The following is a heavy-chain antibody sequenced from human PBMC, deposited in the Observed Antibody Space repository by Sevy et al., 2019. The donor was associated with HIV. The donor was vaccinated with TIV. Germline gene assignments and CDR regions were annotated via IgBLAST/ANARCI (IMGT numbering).Heavy chain of an antibody. V-gene: IGHV1-18*01. D-gene: IGHD3-3*01. CDR3: ARVGELRFLEWLLSRYAMDV. CDR2: ISAYNGNT. CDR1: GYTFTSYG. J-gene: IGHJ6*02. Sequence: ASVKVSCKASGYTFTSYGISWVRQAPGQGLEWMGWISAYNGNTNYAQKLQGRVTMTTDTSTSTAYMGLRSLRSDDTAVYYCARVGELRFLEWLLSRYAMDVWGQGTTVTVSS.